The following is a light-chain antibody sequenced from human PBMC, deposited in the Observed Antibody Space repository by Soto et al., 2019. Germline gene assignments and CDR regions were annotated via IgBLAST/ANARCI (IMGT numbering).Light chain of an antibody. CDR3: QQRGTWPPIT. J-gene: IGKJ5*01. CDR1: QSVSNT. CDR2: DAS. Sequence: EIVLTQSPATLSLSPGERATLSCRASQSVSNTLAWYQQKPGQAPRLLIYDASSRATGIPARFSGSGSGTDFTLTISSLESEDFAVYYCQQRGTWPPITFGQGTRLEI. V-gene: IGKV3-11*01.